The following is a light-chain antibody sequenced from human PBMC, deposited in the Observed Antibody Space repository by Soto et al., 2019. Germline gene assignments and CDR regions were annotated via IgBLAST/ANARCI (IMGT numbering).Light chain of an antibody. CDR2: DAS. J-gene: IGKJ1*01. Sequence: DIQMTQSPSTLSASVGDRVTIPCRASQSISSWLAWYQQKPGKAPKFLVYDASNLESGVPSRFSGSGSGTEFTLTISSLQPDDFATYYCQQYNSYSVTFGQGTKVDI. CDR3: QQYNSYSVT. V-gene: IGKV1-5*01. CDR1: QSISSW.